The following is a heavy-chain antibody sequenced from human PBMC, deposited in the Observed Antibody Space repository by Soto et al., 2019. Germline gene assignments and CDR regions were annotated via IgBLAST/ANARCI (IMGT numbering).Heavy chain of an antibody. J-gene: IGHJ3*02. CDR2: IYYSGST. V-gene: IGHV4-61*01. CDR3: VRYDRINMKPYSPEGFHI. CDR1: GGSVSSGSYY. D-gene: IGHD3-3*02. Sequence: ETLSLTCTVSGGSVSSGSYYWSWIRQPPGKGLEWIGYIYYSGSTNYNPSLKSRVTISVDTSKNQFSLRLSSVTAADTGVYYCVRYDRINMKPYSPEGFHIWGQGTMVTVSS.